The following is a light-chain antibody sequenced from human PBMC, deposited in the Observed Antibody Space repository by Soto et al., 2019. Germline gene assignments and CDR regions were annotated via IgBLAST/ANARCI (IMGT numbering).Light chain of an antibody. CDR2: GNS. V-gene: IGLV1-40*01. CDR1: SSNIGAGYD. CDR3: QSYDSTIYV. Sequence: QSVLTQPPSVSGAPGQRVTISCTGSSSNIGAGYDVHWYQQLPGTAPKLLIYGNSNRPSGVPDRFSGSKSGTSASLAITGLQAEDEADYYCQSYDSTIYVFGNGTK. J-gene: IGLJ1*01.